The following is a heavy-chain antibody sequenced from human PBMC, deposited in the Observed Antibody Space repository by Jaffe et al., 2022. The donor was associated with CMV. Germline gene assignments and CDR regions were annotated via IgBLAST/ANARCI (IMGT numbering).Heavy chain of an antibody. D-gene: IGHD6-6*01. CDR2: INPNSGGT. J-gene: IGHJ6*02. CDR1: GYTFTGYY. Sequence: QVQLVQSGAEVKKPGASVKVSCKASGYTFTGYYMHWVRQAPGQGLEWMGWINPNSGGTNYAQKFQGRVTMTRDTSISTAYMELSRLRSDDTAVYYCARDSAARPDNYYYYYGMDVWGQGTTVTVSS. CDR3: ARDSAARPDNYYYYYGMDV. V-gene: IGHV1-2*02.